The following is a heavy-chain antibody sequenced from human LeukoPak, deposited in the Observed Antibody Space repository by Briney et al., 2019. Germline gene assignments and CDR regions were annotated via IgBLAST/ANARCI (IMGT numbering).Heavy chain of an antibody. V-gene: IGHV3-23*01. J-gene: IGHJ3*02. D-gene: IGHD1-26*01. CDR3: AKAYSGSHGGGVYDAFDI. CDR1: GFTFSSYA. CDR2: ISGSGGST. Sequence: GGSLRLSCAASGFTFSSYAMSWVRQAPGKGLEWVSAISGSGGSTYYEDSVKGRFTISRDNSKNTLYLQMDSLRAEDTAVYYCAKAYSGSHGGGVYDAFDIWGQGTMVTVSS.